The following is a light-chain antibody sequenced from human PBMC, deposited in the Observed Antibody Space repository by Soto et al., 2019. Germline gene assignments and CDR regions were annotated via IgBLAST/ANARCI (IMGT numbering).Light chain of an antibody. CDR2: KAS. CDR3: QQGYSTPRT. J-gene: IGKJ1*01. Sequence: DIRMTQSPSTLSASVGDRVTITCRASQSISAWLAWYQQKPGKAPKLLIYKASSLESGVPSRFSGSGSGTDFSLTITSLQPEDFATYYCQQGYSTPRTFGQGTKVDIK. V-gene: IGKV1-5*03. CDR1: QSISAW.